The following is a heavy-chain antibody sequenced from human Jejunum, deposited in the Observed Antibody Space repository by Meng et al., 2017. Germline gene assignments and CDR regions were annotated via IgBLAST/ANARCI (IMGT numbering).Heavy chain of an antibody. V-gene: IGHV2-5*02. CDR2: IYWDDDK. CDR3: AHTAGIAANWFDP. Sequence: SGPTLVKPTQTLTLTCTFSGFSLSTRGVGVGWIRQPPGKALEWLALIYWDDDKRYSPSLKSRLNITKDTSKNQVVLKMTNMDPVDTATYYCAHTAGIAANWFDPWGQGTLVTVSS. CDR1: GFSLSTRGVG. J-gene: IGHJ5*02. D-gene: IGHD6-13*01.